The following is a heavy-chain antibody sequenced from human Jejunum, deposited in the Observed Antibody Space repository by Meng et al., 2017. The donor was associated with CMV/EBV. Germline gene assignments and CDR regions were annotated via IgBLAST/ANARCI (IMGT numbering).Heavy chain of an antibody. Sequence: QVQLQQGGAGLLKPSETLSLTCAVYGGSFSGYYWSWIRQPPGKGLEWIGEINHSGSTNYNPSLKSRVTISVDTSKNQFSLKLSSVTAADTAVYYCERDFVKYTVTRVGNWFDPWGQGTLVTVSS. CDR2: INHSGST. V-gene: IGHV4-34*01. D-gene: IGHD4-17*01. J-gene: IGHJ5*02. CDR1: GGSFSGYY. CDR3: ERDFVKYTVTRVGNWFDP.